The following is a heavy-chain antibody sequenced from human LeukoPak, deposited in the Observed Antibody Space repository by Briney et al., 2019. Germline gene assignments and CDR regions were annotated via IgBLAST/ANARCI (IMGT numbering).Heavy chain of an antibody. D-gene: IGHD6-13*01. CDR1: GYTLTGYY. CDR2: INPDSGGT. V-gene: IGHV1-2*02. Sequence: ASVKVSCKASGYTLTGYYMHWVRQAPGQGLEWMGWINPDSGGTKYAQKFQGRVTMTRDTSISTAYMELSRLRSDDTAVYYCARGSSSGWYKYFFDYWGQGTPVTVSS. CDR3: ARGSSSGWYKYFFDY. J-gene: IGHJ4*02.